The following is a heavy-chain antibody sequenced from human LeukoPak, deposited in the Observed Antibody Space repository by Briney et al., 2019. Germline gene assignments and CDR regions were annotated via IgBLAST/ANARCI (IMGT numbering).Heavy chain of an antibody. CDR3: ASEYQLLYIHYYMDV. CDR1: GGSISSGGYY. Sequence: SETLSLTCTVSGGSISSGGYYWSWIRQPPGKGLEWIGYIYHSGSTYYNPSLKSRVTISVDRSKNQFSLKLSSVTAADTAVYYCASEYQLLYIHYYMDVWGKGTTVTVSS. V-gene: IGHV4-30-2*01. CDR2: IYHSGST. J-gene: IGHJ6*03. D-gene: IGHD2-2*02.